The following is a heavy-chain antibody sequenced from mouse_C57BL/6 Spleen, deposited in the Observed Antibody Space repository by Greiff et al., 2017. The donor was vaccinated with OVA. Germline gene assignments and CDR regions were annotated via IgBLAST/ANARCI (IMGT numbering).Heavy chain of an antibody. J-gene: IGHJ4*01. CDR3: AREDSNYAMDY. CDR1: GFTFSDYG. CDR2: ISSGSSTI. V-gene: IGHV5-17*01. D-gene: IGHD2-5*01. Sequence: VQLKQSGGGLVKPGGSLKLSCAASGFTFSDYGMHWVRQAPEKGLEWVAYISSGSSTIYYADTVKGRFTISRDNAKNTLFLQMTSLRSEDTAMYYCAREDSNYAMDYWGQGTSVTVSS.